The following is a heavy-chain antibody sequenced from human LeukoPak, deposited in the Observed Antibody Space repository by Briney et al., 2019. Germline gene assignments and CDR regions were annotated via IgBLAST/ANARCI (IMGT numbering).Heavy chain of an antibody. CDR3: ARVGSSDAFDI. CDR2: ISSSSSYI. Sequence: GGSLRLSCAASGFTFSSYSMNWVHQAPGKGLEWVSSISSSSSYIYYADSVKGRFTISRDSAKNSLYLQMNSLRAEDTAVYYCARVGSSDAFDIWGQGTMVTVSS. CDR1: GFTFSSYS. J-gene: IGHJ3*02. D-gene: IGHD6-6*01. V-gene: IGHV3-21*01.